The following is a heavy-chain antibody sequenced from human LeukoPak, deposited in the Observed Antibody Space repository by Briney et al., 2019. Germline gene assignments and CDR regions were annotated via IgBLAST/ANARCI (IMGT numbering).Heavy chain of an antibody. CDR1: GYSISSGYY. Sequence: SETLSLTCAVSGYSISSGYYWGWIRPPPGKGLEWIGSIYHSGSTYYNPSLKSRVTISVDTSKNQFSLKLSSVTAADTAVYYCSSQAAAAGTDAFDNWGQGTMVTVFS. CDR2: IYHSGST. CDR3: SSQAAAAGTDAFDN. J-gene: IGHJ3*02. D-gene: IGHD6-13*01. V-gene: IGHV4-38-2*01.